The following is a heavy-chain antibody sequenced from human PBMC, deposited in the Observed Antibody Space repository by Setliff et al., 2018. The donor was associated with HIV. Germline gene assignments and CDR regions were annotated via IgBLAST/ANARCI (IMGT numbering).Heavy chain of an antibody. CDR3: ARPNYYDSSGSFDY. CDR1: GFTFSNYE. V-gene: IGHV3-48*03. D-gene: IGHD3-22*01. Sequence: QPGGSLRLSCAASGFTFSNYEMNWVRQAPGKGLEWVSYISSSGTTIYYADSVKGRFTISRDNAKNSLYLQMNSLRAEDTAVYYCARPNYYDSSGSFDYWGQGTLVTVS. J-gene: IGHJ4*02. CDR2: ISSSGTTI.